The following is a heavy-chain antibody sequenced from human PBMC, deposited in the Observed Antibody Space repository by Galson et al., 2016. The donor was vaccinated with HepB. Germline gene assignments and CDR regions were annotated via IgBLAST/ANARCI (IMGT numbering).Heavy chain of an antibody. CDR3: ATTSQWDLIGWFDP. CDR1: KDTFTNSA. J-gene: IGHJ5*02. CDR2: IIPLFGTT. D-gene: IGHD1-26*01. V-gene: IGHV1-69*06. Sequence: SVKVSCKVPKDTFTNSAIAWVRQAPGQGLEWMGGIIPLFGTTNDAQRFQDRVTITADKYTSTVYMELNSLTSEDTAIYYCATTSQWDLIGWFDPWGQGTLVTVSS.